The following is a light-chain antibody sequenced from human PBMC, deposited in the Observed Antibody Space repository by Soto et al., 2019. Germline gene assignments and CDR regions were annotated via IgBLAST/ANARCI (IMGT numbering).Light chain of an antibody. J-gene: IGLJ1*01. CDR2: EVS. CDR1: NSDIGTYNY. V-gene: IGLV2-14*01. Sequence: QSVLTQPASVSGSPGQSITISCTGSNSDIGTYNYVSWYQQHPGKAPKLVISEVSNRPSGISHRFSGSKSGNAASLTISGLQAEEEATYYCSSYTSTSTLYVFGPGTKVNV. CDR3: SSYTSTSTLYV.